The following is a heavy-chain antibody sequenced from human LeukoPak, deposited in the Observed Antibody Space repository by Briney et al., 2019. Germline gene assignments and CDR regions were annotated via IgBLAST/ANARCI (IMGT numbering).Heavy chain of an antibody. V-gene: IGHV4-31*03. CDR1: GGSISSGGYY. CDR2: IYYSGST. D-gene: IGHD6-25*01. CDR3: AATSSGYKYNWFDP. J-gene: IGHJ5*02. Sequence: SQTLSLTCTVSGGSISSGGYYWRWIRQHPGKGLEWIGYIYYSGSTYYNPSLKSRVTISVDTSKNQFSLKLSSVTAADTAVYYCAATSSGYKYNWFDPWGQGTLVTVSS.